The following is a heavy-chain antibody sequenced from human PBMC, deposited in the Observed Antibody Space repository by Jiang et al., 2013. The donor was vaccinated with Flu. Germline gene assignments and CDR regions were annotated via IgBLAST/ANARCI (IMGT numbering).Heavy chain of an antibody. CDR1: GDTFRRYT. CDR2: ILPMLGIE. J-gene: IGHJ4*02. CDR3: ARDLEAIAAAGSYFDY. Sequence: EVKKAGSSVRVSCKASGDTFRRYTISWVRQAPGQGLEWMGGILPMLGIENYAQKFQGRVTITADKSTTTTYMELSSLRSEDTAVYYCARDLEAIAAAGSYFDYWGQGTLVTVSS. V-gene: IGHV1-69*04. D-gene: IGHD6-13*01.